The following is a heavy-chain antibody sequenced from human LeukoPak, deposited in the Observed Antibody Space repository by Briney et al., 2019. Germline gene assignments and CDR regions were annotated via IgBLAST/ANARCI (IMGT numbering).Heavy chain of an antibody. CDR2: IIPIFGTA. CDR3: AIYHTNTAMVYFDY. V-gene: IGHV1-69*05. Sequence: SVKVSCKASGGTFSSYAISWVRQAPGQGLEWMGGIIPIFGTANYAQKFQGRVTITTDESTSTAYMELSSLRSEDTAVYYCAIYHTNTAMVYFDYWGQGTLVTVSS. D-gene: IGHD5-18*01. CDR1: GGTFSSYA. J-gene: IGHJ4*02.